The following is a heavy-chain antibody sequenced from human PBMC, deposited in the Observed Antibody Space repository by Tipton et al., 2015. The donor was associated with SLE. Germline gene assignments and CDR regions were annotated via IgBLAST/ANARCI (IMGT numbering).Heavy chain of an antibody. CDR2: IYYNGYS. Sequence: GLVKPSESLSLTCTVSSGSISSSLYYWGWIRQPPGKGLEWIGSIYYNGYSYFNPSLQSRVTMSIDTSNNQFSLRLNSVAAADTAVYYSARGWWFRDRSVAATASALDISGKGTMVSVPS. J-gene: IGHJ3*02. CDR1: SGSISSSLYY. V-gene: IGHV4-39*07. D-gene: IGHD2-15*01. CDR3: ARGWWFRDRSVAATASALDI.